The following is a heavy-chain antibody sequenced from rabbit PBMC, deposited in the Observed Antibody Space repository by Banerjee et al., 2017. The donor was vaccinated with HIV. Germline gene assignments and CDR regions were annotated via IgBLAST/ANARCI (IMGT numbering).Heavy chain of an antibody. Sequence: QSLEESGGDLVKPGASLTLTCTASGFSFSGSYYMCWVRQAPGKGLELIAYIYTGYSGSTDYASWAKGRFTISKTSSTTVTLQMTSLTAADTATYFCARSDSDNNSWFFNLWGQGTLVTVS. CDR3: ARSDSDNNSWFFNL. V-gene: IGHV1S40*01. J-gene: IGHJ4*01. CDR1: GFSFSGSYY. D-gene: IGHD6-1*01. CDR2: IYTGYSGST.